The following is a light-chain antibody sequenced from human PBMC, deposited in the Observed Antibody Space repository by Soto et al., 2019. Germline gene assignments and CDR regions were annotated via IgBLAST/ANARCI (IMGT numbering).Light chain of an antibody. CDR2: AAS. CDR1: QGVKTD. J-gene: IGKJ4*01. Sequence: DIQMTQSPSSVSASVGDRVTITCRASQGVKTDLGWYQQKPGKAPKRLIYAASRLQSGVPSRFSGSGSGTEFTLTISSLQPEDFASYYCLQHYSCPLTFGGGTRVEIK. V-gene: IGKV1-17*01. CDR3: LQHYSCPLT.